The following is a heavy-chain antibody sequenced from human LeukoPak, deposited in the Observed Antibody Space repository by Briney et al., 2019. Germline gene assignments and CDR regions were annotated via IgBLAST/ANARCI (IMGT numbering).Heavy chain of an antibody. J-gene: IGHJ4*02. D-gene: IGHD5-24*01. CDR3: ARDAEMATTPSFDY. Sequence: GGSLRLSCAASGFTLSYNAMHWVRQAPGKGLEWVAVISYDGSNKYYADSVKGRFTISRDNSKNTLYLQMNSLRAEDTAVYYCARDAEMATTPSFDYWGQGTLVTVSS. CDR2: ISYDGSNK. V-gene: IGHV3-30*04. CDR1: GFTLSYNA.